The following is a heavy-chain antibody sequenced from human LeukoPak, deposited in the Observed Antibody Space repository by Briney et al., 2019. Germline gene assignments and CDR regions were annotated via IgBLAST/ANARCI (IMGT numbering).Heavy chain of an antibody. D-gene: IGHD2-15*01. Sequence: GGSLRLSCAASGFTLSSSAMHWVRQAPGKGLEWVSVISGSGVSTYYADSVKGRFTISRDNSKNTLYLQMNSLRAEDTAVYYCAKGLPSGNSFDYWGQGTLVTVSS. CDR3: AKGLPSGNSFDY. CDR2: ISGSGVST. V-gene: IGHV3-23*01. J-gene: IGHJ4*02. CDR1: GFTLSSSA.